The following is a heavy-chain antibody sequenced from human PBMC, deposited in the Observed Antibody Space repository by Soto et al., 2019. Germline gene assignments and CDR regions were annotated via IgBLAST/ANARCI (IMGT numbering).Heavy chain of an antibody. V-gene: IGHV4-4*02. CDR1: GASIISSNW. CDR2: IYNTGIT. D-gene: IGHD3-9*01. CDR3: ARYGASGLYYYFGMDV. J-gene: IGHJ6*02. Sequence: TSETLSLTCAVSGASIISSNWWTWVRQPPGTGLEWIGDIYNTGITNYNPSLKSRVTIIVDKFKNQFSLKLTSVTAADTAVCSCARYGASGLYYYFGMDVWGQGTTVTVSS.